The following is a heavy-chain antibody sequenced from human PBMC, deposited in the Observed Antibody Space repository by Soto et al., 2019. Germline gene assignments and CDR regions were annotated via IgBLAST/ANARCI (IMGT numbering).Heavy chain of an antibody. CDR1: GYTFTIYD. D-gene: IGHD6-13*01. V-gene: IGHV1-8*01. CDR3: ATSTIRSIAAADPFDD. CDR2: MNPNSGNT. Sequence: ASVKVSCKASGYTFTIYDINWVRQATGQELEWMGWMNPNSGNTGYAQKFQGRVTMTRNTSTSTAYMGLSSLRSGDTAVYYCATSTIRSIAAADPFDDWGQGTLVTVSS. J-gene: IGHJ4*02.